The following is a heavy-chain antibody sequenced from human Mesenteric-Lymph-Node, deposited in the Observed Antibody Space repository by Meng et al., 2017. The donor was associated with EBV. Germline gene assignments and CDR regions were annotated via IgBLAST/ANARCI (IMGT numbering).Heavy chain of an antibody. J-gene: IGHJ4*02. CDR2: INAGNGNT. Sequence: QVQLVQSGAEVKKPGALVKVSCKASGYTFTSYAMHWVRQAPGQRLEWMGWINAGNGNTKYSQKFQGRVTITRDTSASTAYMELSSLRSEDTAVYYCARDFSIAAAGLDYWGQGTLVTVSS. V-gene: IGHV1-3*01. CDR3: ARDFSIAAAGLDY. CDR1: GYTFTSYA. D-gene: IGHD6-13*01.